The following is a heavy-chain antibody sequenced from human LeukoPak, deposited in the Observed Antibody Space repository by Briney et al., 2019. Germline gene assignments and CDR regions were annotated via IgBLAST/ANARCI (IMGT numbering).Heavy chain of an antibody. Sequence: PGGSLRLSCAASGFTFSSYAMHWVRQAPGKGLEWVAVISYDGSNKYYADSVKGRFTISRDNSKNTLYLQMNSLRAEDTAVYYCAKDTYYYDRSGYYSYDHWGQGTLVTVSS. CDR3: AKDTYYYDRSGYYSYDH. V-gene: IGHV3-30-3*01. CDR2: ISYDGSNK. CDR1: GFTFSSYA. J-gene: IGHJ4*02. D-gene: IGHD3-22*01.